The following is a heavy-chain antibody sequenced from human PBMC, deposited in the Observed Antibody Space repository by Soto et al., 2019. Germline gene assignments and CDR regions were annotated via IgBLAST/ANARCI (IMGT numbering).Heavy chain of an antibody. CDR1: GYTFTSYY. D-gene: IGHD6-13*01. J-gene: IGHJ4*02. CDR2: INPSGGST. CDR3: ATQAAAVFLLGNTPFDY. Sequence: ASVKVSCKASGYTFTSYYMHWVRQAPGQGLEWMGIINPSGGSTSYAQKFQGRVTMTRDTSTSTVYMELSSLRSEDTAVYYCATQAAAVFLLGNTPFDYWGQGTLVTVSS. V-gene: IGHV1-46*01.